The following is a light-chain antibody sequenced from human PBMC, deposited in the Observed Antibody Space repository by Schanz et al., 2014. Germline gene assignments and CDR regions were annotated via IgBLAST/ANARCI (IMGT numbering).Light chain of an antibody. Sequence: DIHMTQSPATLSASVGDRVTITCRASQSISSWLAWYQQKPGKAPKLLIYKASSLESGVPSRFSGSGSGSEFTLTISSLQPDDFATYYCQRYISYPALFGGGTKVEIK. J-gene: IGKJ4*01. V-gene: IGKV1-5*03. CDR3: QRYISYPAL. CDR2: KAS. CDR1: QSISSW.